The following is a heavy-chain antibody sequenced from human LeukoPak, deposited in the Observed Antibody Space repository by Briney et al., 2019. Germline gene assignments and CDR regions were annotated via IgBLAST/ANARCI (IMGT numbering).Heavy chain of an antibody. J-gene: IGHJ4*02. Sequence: VASVKVSCKASGYTFTGYYMHWVRQAPGQGLEWMGWINPNSGDTNYAQKFQGRVTMTRDTSISTAYMELSRLRSDDTAVYYCARGTAVADTESGFDYWGQGTLVTVSS. D-gene: IGHD6-19*01. CDR1: GYTFTGYY. V-gene: IGHV1-2*02. CDR3: ARGTAVADTESGFDY. CDR2: INPNSGDT.